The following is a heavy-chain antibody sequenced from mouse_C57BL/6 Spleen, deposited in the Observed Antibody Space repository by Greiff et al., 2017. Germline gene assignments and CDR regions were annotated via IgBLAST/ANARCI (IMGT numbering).Heavy chain of an antibody. V-gene: IGHV1-42*01. CDR1: GYSFTGYY. Sequence: VQLQQSGPELVKPGASVKISCKASGYSFTGYYMNWVKQSPEKSLEWIGEINPSTGGTTYNQKFKAKATLTVDKSSSTAYMQLKSLTSEASAVYYCARSGRLRRLGFAYWGQGTLVTVSA. J-gene: IGHJ3*01. CDR2: INPSTGGT. D-gene: IGHD2-4*01. CDR3: ARSGRLRRLGFAY.